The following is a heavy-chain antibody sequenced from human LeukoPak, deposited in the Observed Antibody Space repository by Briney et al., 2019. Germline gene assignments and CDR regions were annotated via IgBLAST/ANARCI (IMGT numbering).Heavy chain of an antibody. Sequence: ASVKVSCKASGGTFSSYATSWVRQAPGQGLEWMGGIIPIFGTANYAQKFQGRVTITTDESTSTAYMELSSLRSEDTAVYYCARGYGDYYFDYWGQGTLVTVSS. CDR1: GGTFSSYA. D-gene: IGHD4-17*01. J-gene: IGHJ4*02. V-gene: IGHV1-69*05. CDR2: IIPIFGTA. CDR3: ARGYGDYYFDY.